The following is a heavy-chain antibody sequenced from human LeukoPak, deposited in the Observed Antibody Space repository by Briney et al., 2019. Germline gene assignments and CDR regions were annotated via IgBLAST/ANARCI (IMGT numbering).Heavy chain of an antibody. V-gene: IGHV3-7*01. D-gene: IGHD6-13*01. J-gene: IGHJ4*02. CDR3: AREWQGGIAAAGTRIEGDY. CDR1: GFSVSGYW. CDR2: IKQDGSEK. Sequence: GGSLRLSCAVSGFSVSGYWMTWVRQAPGKGLEWVANIKQDGSEKNYVDSVKGRFTISRDNAENSLFLQMNSLRVEDTAVYYCAREWQGGIAAAGTRIEGDYWGQGTLAAVSS.